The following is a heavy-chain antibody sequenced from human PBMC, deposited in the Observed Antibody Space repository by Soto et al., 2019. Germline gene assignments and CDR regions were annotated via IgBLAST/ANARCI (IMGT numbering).Heavy chain of an antibody. D-gene: IGHD6-13*01. CDR2: ISAYNGNT. Sequence: QVQLVQSGAEVKKPGASVKVSCKASGYTFTSYGISWVRQAPGQGLEWMGWISAYNGNTNYAQKLQGRVTMTTDTSTSPAYMELRSLRSDDTAVYYCARDPHIAAAGNGRQLDYWGQGTLVTVSS. CDR1: GYTFTSYG. CDR3: ARDPHIAAAGNGRQLDY. J-gene: IGHJ4*02. V-gene: IGHV1-18*04.